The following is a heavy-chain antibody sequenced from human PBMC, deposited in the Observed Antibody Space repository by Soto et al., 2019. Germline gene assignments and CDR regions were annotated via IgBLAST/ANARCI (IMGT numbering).Heavy chain of an antibody. D-gene: IGHD3-22*01. CDR2: IYPGDFDT. CDR1: GYSFTSYW. V-gene: IGHV5-51*01. J-gene: IGHJ3*02. CDR3: ARPIPEYYYDSSGSGHPDAFDI. Sequence: GESLKISCKGSGYSFTSYWIGWVRQMPGKGLEWMGIIYPGDFDTRYSPSFQGQVTISADKSISTAYLQWSSLKASDTAMYYCARPIPEYYYDSSGSGHPDAFDIWGQGTMVTVSS.